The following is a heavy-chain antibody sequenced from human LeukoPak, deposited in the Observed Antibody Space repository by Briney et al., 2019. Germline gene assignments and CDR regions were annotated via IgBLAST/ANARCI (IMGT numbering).Heavy chain of an antibody. CDR2: IYYSGST. D-gene: IGHD6-13*01. V-gene: IGHV4-39*07. J-gene: IGHJ4*02. CDR3: ARFYSSSWGYFDY. CDR1: GGSISSSSHY. Sequence: SETLSLTCTVSGGSISSSSHYWGWTRQPPGKGLEWIGSIYYSGSTYYNPSLKSRVTISVDTSKNQFSLKLTSVTAADTAVYCCARFYSSSWGYFDYWGQGTLVTVSS.